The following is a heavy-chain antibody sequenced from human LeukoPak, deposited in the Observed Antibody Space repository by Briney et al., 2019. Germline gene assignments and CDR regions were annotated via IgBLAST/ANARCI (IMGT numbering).Heavy chain of an antibody. V-gene: IGHV3-23*01. J-gene: IGHJ3*02. CDR2: ISGSGGST. CDR3: AKDFRYGDSKKDSRWTFDI. Sequence: PGGSLRLSCAASGFTFSSYAMSWVRQAPGKGLEWVSAISGSGGSTYYADSVKGRFTISRDNSKNTLYLQMNSLRAEDTAVYYCAKDFRYGDSKKDSRWTFDIWGQGTMVTVSS. CDR1: GFTFSSYA. D-gene: IGHD4-17*01.